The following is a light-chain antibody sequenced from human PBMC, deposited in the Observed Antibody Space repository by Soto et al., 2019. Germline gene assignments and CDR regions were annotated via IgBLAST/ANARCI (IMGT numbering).Light chain of an antibody. CDR3: QQYNTYPWT. Sequence: DLLMTQSPSSLSASVGDRVTITCRASQDISNYLVWFQQKPGKAPRPLIYGASSLKSGVPSKFSGSAFGTEFTLTITSLQPEDFATYYCQQYNTYPWTFGQGTKVEIK. J-gene: IGKJ1*01. CDR2: GAS. CDR1: QDISNY. V-gene: IGKV1-16*02.